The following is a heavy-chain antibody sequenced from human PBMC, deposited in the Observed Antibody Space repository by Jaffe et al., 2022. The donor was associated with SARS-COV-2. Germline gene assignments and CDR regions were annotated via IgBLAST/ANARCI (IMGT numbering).Heavy chain of an antibody. V-gene: IGHV1-69*01. CDR2: IIPIFGTA. D-gene: IGHD1-26*01. CDR3: AREGDYSADDEQRYGMDV. J-gene: IGHJ6*02. Sequence: QVQLVQSGAEVKKPGSSVKVSCKASGGTFSSYAISWVRQAPGQGLEWMGGIIPIFGTANYAQKFQGRVTITADESTSTAYMELSSLRSEDTAVYYCAREGDYSADDEQRYGMDVWGQGTTVTVSS. CDR1: GGTFSSYA.